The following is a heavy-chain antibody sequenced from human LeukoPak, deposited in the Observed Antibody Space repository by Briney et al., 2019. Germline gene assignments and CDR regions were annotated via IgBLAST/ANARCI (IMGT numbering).Heavy chain of an antibody. D-gene: IGHD6-19*01. CDR1: GYTFTSYG. V-gene: IGHV1-18*01. Sequence: ASVNVSCKASGYTFTSYGISWVRQAPGQGLEWMGWISAYNGNTNYAQNLQGRVTMTTDTSTSTTYMELRSLRSDDTAVYYCAGDKSSGSYWFDPWGQGTLVTVSS. J-gene: IGHJ5*02. CDR3: AGDKSSGSYWFDP. CDR2: ISAYNGNT.